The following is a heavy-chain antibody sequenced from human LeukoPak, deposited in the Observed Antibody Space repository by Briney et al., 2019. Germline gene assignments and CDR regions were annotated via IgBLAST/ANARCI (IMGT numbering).Heavy chain of an antibody. D-gene: IGHD3/OR15-3a*01. CDR2: ISGSGHDI. V-gene: IGHV3-11*04. CDR3: ARTETDSSYYYMDV. CDR1: GFTFSDSY. J-gene: IGHJ6*03. Sequence: GGSLRLSCAASGFTFSDSYMTWVRQAPGKGVEWVAYISGSGHDINYSDSVKGRFTISRDNAKNSLYLQMSSLRVEDTAVYYCARTETDSSYYYMDVWGKGTTVTVSS.